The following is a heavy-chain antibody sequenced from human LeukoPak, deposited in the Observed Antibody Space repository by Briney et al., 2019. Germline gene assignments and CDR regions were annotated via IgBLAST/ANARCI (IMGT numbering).Heavy chain of an antibody. CDR3: ARGPGEGGSTRYYYGKPEDPAEYYFDY. D-gene: IGHD3-22*01. V-gene: IGHV1-46*01. Sequence: GASVKVSCKASGYTFTSYYMHWVRQAPGKGLEWMGIINHTGGSTSYAQKFQGRVSMTRDMSTSTVYMELSSLRCEDTAVYYCARGPGEGGSTRYYYGKPEDPAEYYFDYWGQGTLVTVSS. CDR2: INHTGGST. J-gene: IGHJ4*02. CDR1: GYTFTSYY.